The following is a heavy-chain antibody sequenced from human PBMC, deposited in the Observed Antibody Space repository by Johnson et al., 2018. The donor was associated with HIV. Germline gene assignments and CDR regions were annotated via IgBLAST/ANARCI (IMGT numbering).Heavy chain of an antibody. Sequence: VKLVESGGGLVKPGGSLRLSCAASGFTFSHAWMSWVRQAPGKGLVWVSRISSDGSSTRYADSVKGRFTISRDNAKNTLYLQMNSLRAEDTAVYYCASTAVAGTGDAFDIWGQGTMVAVSS. D-gene: IGHD6-19*01. CDR2: ISSDGSST. CDR3: ASTAVAGTGDAFDI. CDR1: GFTFSHAW. J-gene: IGHJ3*02. V-gene: IGHV3-74*02.